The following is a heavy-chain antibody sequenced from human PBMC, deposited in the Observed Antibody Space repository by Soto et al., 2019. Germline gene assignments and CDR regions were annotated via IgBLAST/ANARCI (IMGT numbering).Heavy chain of an antibody. D-gene: IGHD3-3*01. Sequence: EVQLLESGGGLVQPGGSLRLSCAASGFTFSSYAMSWVRQAPGKGLEWVSAIIGSGGSTYYADSVKGRFTISRDNSKNTLYLQMNSLRAEDTAVYYCAKGAPDFWSGYNYYGMDVWGQVTTVTVS. CDR3: AKGAPDFWSGYNYYGMDV. CDR2: IIGSGGST. V-gene: IGHV3-23*01. CDR1: GFTFSSYA. J-gene: IGHJ6*02.